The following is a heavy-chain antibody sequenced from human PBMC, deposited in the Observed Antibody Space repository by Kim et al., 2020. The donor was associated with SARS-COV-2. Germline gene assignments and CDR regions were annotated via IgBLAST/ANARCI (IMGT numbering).Heavy chain of an antibody. D-gene: IGHD3-22*01. Sequence: VKGRFPISRDNAKNSLYLQMNSLRAEDTAVYDCARDYYDSSGYYYVLDYWGQGTLVTVSS. CDR3: ARDYYDSSGYYYVLDY. V-gene: IGHV3-21*01. J-gene: IGHJ4*02.